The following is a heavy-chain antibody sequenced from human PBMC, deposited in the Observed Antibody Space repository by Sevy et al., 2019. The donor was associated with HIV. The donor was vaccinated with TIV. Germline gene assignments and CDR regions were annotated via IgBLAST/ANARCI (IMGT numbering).Heavy chain of an antibody. CDR1: GFTFSSYT. J-gene: IGHJ5*02. D-gene: IGHD2-2*02. Sequence: GGSLRLSCAASGFTFSSYTMHWVRQAPGKGLELVAFISYDGSRKYYADSVKGRFTISRDNSKNTLYLQMNSLRAEDTAVYYCARAPRPYCSSTSCYINWFDPWGQGTLVTVSS. V-gene: IGHV3-30-3*01. CDR2: ISYDGSRK. CDR3: ARAPRPYCSSTSCYINWFDP.